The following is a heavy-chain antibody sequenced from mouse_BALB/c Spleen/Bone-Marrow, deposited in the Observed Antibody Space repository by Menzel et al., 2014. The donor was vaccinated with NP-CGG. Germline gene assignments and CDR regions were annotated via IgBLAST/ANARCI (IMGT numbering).Heavy chain of an antibody. CDR3: ARELVRGMDY. V-gene: IGHV1-54*01. J-gene: IGHJ4*01. D-gene: IGHD1-1*01. CDR1: GYAFTNYW. CDR2: INPGSGGI. Sequence: QVQLKESGAELVRPGTSVKVSCKASGYAFTNYWIEWIKQRPGQGLEWIGVINPGSGGINYNEKFKGKATLTADKSSSTASMQLSSLTSDDSAVYFCARELVRGMDYWGQGTSVTVSS.